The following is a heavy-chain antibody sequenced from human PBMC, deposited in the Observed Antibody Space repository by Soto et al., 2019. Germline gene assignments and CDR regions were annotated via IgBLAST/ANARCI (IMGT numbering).Heavy chain of an antibody. J-gene: IGHJ6*02. CDR3: AYGAPGDTALVTEELDYYYYGMDV. D-gene: IGHD5-18*01. V-gene: IGHV1-46*01. CDR1: GYTFTSYY. Sequence: ASVKVSCKASGYTFTSYYMHWVRQAPGQGLEWMGIINPSGGSTSYAQKFQGRVTMTRDTSTSTVYMELSSLRSEDTAVYYCAYGAPGDTALVTEELDYYYYGMDVWGHGTAVTVSS. CDR2: INPSGGST.